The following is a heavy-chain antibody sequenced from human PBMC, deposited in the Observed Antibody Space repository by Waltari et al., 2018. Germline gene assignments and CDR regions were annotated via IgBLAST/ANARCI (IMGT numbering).Heavy chain of an antibody. D-gene: IGHD5-12*01. CDR1: GGTVSSYA. J-gene: IGHJ4*02. V-gene: IGHV1-69*04. CDR2: IIPILGIA. Sequence: QVQLVQSGAAVKKPGASVKVSCKASGGTVSSYAISWVRQAPGQGLEWMGGIIPILGIANYAQECQGRVTITADESTSTAYMELSSLRSEDTAVYYCARELPYSGYGNWGQGTLVTVSS. CDR3: ARELPYSGYGN.